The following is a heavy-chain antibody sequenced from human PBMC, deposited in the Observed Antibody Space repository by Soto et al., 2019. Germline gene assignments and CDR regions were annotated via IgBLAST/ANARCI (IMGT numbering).Heavy chain of an antibody. J-gene: IGHJ4*02. CDR1: GGTFSSYA. Sequence: SVKVSCKASGGTFSSYAISWVRQAPGQGLEWMGGIIPIFGTANYAQKFQGRVTITADESTSTAYMELSSLRSEDTAVYYCAARYCSGGSCYLVGLFDYWGQGTLVTVSS. D-gene: IGHD2-15*01. CDR2: IIPIFGTA. CDR3: AARYCSGGSCYLVGLFDY. V-gene: IGHV1-69*13.